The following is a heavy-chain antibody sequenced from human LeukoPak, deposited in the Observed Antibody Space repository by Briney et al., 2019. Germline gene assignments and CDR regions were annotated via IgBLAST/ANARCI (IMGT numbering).Heavy chain of an antibody. V-gene: IGHV3-53*01. Sequence: PGGSLRLSCAASGFTVSSNYMSWVRQAPGKGLEWVSVIYSGGSTYYADSVKGRFTISRDNSKNTLYLQMNSLRAEDTAVYYCAREFVDILTAYPQDWGQGTLVTVSS. CDR1: GFTVSSNY. CDR3: AREFVDILTAYPQD. CDR2: IYSGGST. J-gene: IGHJ4*02. D-gene: IGHD3-9*01.